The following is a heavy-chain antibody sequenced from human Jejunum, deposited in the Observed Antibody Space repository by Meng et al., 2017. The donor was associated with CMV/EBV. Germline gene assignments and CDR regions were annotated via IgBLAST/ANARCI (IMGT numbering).Heavy chain of an antibody. Sequence: YAIGWVRQAPGQGLEWMGTTVPLFATTTYAQNFQGRVTITTDESTSTAYMELSSLRSDDTAVYYCVGFDALVGVPRQEDNRFDPWGQGTLVTVSS. V-gene: IGHV1-69*05. CDR2: TVPLFATT. CDR3: VGFDALVGVPRQEDNRFDP. CDR1: YA. D-gene: IGHD1-26*01. J-gene: IGHJ5*02.